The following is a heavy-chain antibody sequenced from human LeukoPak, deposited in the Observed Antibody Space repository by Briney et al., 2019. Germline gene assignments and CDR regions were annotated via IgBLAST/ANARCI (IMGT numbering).Heavy chain of an antibody. V-gene: IGHV4-34*01. CDR2: IYYTGST. Sequence: SETLSLTCAVYGGSFSGYYWSWIRQPPGKGLEWIGTIYYTGSTYYNPSLKSRVTISVATSKNQFSLKLSSVTAADTAVYYCARHQYYYGSVAFDPWGQGTLVTVSS. J-gene: IGHJ5*02. CDR1: GGSFSGYY. D-gene: IGHD3-10*01. CDR3: ARHQYYYGSVAFDP.